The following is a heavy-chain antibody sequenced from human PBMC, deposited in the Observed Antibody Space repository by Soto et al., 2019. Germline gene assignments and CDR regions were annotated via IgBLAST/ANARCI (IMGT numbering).Heavy chain of an antibody. V-gene: IGHV4-59*01. Sequence: SETLSLTCTVSGGSISSYYWSWIRQPPGKGLEWIGYIYYSGSTNYNPSLKSRVTISVDTSKNQFSLKLSSVTAADTAVYYCARVRTEGYCISTSCYEAYFDYWGPGTLVTV. CDR1: GGSISSYY. CDR3: ARVRTEGYCISTSCYEAYFDY. CDR2: IYYSGST. J-gene: IGHJ4*02. D-gene: IGHD2-2*01.